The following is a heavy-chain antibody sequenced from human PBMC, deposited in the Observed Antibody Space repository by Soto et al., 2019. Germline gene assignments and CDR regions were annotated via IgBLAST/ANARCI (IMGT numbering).Heavy chain of an antibody. CDR2: ISGSGGST. V-gene: IGHV3-23*01. CDR1: GFTFSSYA. J-gene: IGHJ4*02. Sequence: GGSLRLSCAASGFTFSSYAMSWVRQAPGKGLEWVSAISGSGGSTYYADSVKGRFTISRDNSKNTLYLQMNSLRAEDTAVYYCAKVPTVGESGTREIDYWGQGTLVTVSS. D-gene: IGHD1-1*01. CDR3: AKVPTVGESGTREIDY.